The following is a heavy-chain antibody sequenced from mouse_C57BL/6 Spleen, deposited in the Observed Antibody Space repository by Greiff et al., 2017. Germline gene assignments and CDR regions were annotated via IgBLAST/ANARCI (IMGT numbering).Heavy chain of an antibody. CDR1: GYTFTDYE. CDR2: IDPETGGT. J-gene: IGHJ3*01. CDR3: TRDGYARRRLFAY. Sequence: VQLQQSGAELVRPGASVTLSCKASGYTFTDYEMHWVKQTPVHGLEWIGAIDPETGGTAYNQKFKGKAILTADKSSSTAYMELRSLTSEDSAVYYCTRDGYARRRLFAYWGQGTLVTVSA. D-gene: IGHD2-2*01. V-gene: IGHV1-15*01.